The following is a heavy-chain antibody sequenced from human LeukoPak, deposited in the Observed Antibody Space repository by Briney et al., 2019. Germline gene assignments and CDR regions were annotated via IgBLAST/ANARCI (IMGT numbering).Heavy chain of an antibody. J-gene: IGHJ4*02. V-gene: IGHV1-2*02. CDR1: GYTFTGYY. Sequence: ASVKVSCKASGYTFTGYYMHWVRQAPGQGLEWMGWINPTSGGTNYAQKFQGRVTMTRDTSISTAYMELSSLTSDDTAVYHCARVLYSSSSDSYFDYWGQGTLVTVSS. CDR2: INPTSGGT. D-gene: IGHD6-6*01. CDR3: ARVLYSSSSDSYFDY.